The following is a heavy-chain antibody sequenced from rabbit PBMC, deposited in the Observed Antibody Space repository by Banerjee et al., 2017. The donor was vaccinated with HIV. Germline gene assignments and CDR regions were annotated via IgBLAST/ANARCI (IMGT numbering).Heavy chain of an antibody. J-gene: IGHJ2*01. CDR2: IYAGSSGST. V-gene: IGHV1S40*01. CDR1: GFDFSSNA. D-gene: IGHD6-1*01. Sequence: QSVEESGGRLVNPDESLTLTCKASGFDFSSNAMSWVRQAPGKGLEWIGCIYAGSSGSTYYASWAKGRFTISKTSSTTVTLQMTSLTAADTATYFCARKGYYTYGYAGYAYATDAFDPWGQGTLVTVS. CDR3: ARKGYYTYGYAGYAYATDAFDP.